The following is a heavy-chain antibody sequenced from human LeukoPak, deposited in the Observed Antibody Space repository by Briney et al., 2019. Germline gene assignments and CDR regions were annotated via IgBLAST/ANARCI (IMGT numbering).Heavy chain of an antibody. Sequence: GGSLRLSCAASGFTFSSYWMGWVRQAPGRGLEWVANIKQEGSEKKYVDSVKGRFTISRDNAKNSLYLQMNSLRVEDTAVYYCARELWPGDYWGQGTLVTVSS. V-gene: IGHV3-7*01. D-gene: IGHD3-16*01. CDR2: IKQEGSEK. CDR3: ARELWPGDY. J-gene: IGHJ4*02. CDR1: GFTFSSYW.